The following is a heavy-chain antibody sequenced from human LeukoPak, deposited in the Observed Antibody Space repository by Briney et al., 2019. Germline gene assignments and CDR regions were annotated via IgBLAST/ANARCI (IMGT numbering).Heavy chain of an antibody. D-gene: IGHD5-12*01. CDR3: ARGGESGYDT. Sequence: SETLSLTCTVSGGSISSSSNYWGWIRQPPGKGLEWIGTIYSTGNTYYNPSLKSRLTISVDTSKNQFSLKLSSVTAADTAVYYCARGGESGYDTWGQGTLVTVSS. J-gene: IGHJ5*02. CDR2: IYSTGNT. CDR1: GGSISSSSNY. V-gene: IGHV4-39*01.